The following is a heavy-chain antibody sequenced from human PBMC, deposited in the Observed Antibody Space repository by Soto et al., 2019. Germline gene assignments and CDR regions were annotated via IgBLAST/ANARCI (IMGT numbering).Heavy chain of an antibody. J-gene: IGHJ4*02. CDR3: AMIEYSSGSDY. CDR2: IFPIFGTT. V-gene: IGHV1-69*13. D-gene: IGHD6-19*01. Sequence: GASVKDSCKASGGTFSSYPITWVRQAPGQGLEWLGGIFPIFGTTNYAQRFEDRVTITADELTSTAYMELSSLRSEDTAVYYCAMIEYSSGSDYWGQGTLVTVSS. CDR1: GGTFSSYP.